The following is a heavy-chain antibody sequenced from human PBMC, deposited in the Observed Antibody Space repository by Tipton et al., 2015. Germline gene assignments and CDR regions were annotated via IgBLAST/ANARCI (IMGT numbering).Heavy chain of an antibody. CDR3: ARASIIQGYYHDSSRYYLFNS. D-gene: IGHD3-22*01. CDR1: GYSISSGYY. V-gene: IGHV4-61*01. Sequence: PGLVKPSETLSLTCDVSGYSISSGYYWSWIRQSPGEGLEWIGYIYYSGSTNYNPSLRSRVAMSMDTSKNQFSLKLSSVIAADTAVYYCARASIIQGYYHDSSRYYLFNSWGQGTLVTVSS. CDR2: IYYSGST. J-gene: IGHJ1*01.